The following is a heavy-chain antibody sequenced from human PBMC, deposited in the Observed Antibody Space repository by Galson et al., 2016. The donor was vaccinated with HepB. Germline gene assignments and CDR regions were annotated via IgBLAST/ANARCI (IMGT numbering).Heavy chain of an antibody. D-gene: IGHD6-19*01. CDR3: ARASRIEPYTSGWYFFDS. Sequence: LSLTCTVSGDSVTNSPFHWAWIRQPAGKGLEWIGTISYSGSAYYNSSLKSRLSISIDPSNNQFPLMLSSVTAADTAMYFCARASRIEPYTSGWYFFDSWGQGILGTVSS. CDR1: GDSVTNSPFH. CDR2: ISYSGSA. J-gene: IGHJ4*02. V-gene: IGHV4-39*06.